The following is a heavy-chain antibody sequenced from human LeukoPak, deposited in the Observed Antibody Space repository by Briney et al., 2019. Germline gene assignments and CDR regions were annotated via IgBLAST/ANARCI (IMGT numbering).Heavy chain of an antibody. CDR1: GFTVSSNY. V-gene: IGHV3-53*01. Sequence: GGSLRLSCAASGFTVSSNYMSWVRQAPGRGLEWVSVIYSGGSTYYADSVKGRFTISRDNSKNTLFLQMNIMRAEDTAVYYCAREGPTTAFDNWGQGTLVTVSS. CDR3: AREGPTTAFDN. CDR2: IYSGGST. D-gene: IGHD1-26*01. J-gene: IGHJ4*02.